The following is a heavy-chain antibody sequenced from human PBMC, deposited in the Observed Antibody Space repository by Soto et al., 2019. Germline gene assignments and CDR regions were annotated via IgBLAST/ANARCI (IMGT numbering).Heavy chain of an antibody. V-gene: IGHV4-31*03. CDR1: RGSLSSVGYY. J-gene: IGHJ5*02. Sequence: PSETLSLTCTVSRGSLSSVGYYWNWIRQHTVKGLEWIGYIYFTGITYSTPSLKSRVTLSVDTSKSQFSLELRSVTAADTAIYYGARVPPYPKVHWFDLWGQG. CDR3: ARVPPYPKVHWFDL. CDR2: IYFTGIT.